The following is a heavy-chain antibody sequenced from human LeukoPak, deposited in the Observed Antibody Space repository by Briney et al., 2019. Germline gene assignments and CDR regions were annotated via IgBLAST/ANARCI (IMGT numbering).Heavy chain of an antibody. CDR1: GGSITNLNYY. CDR3: ARSFGQWPAFDY. CDR2: IYTSGGT. V-gene: IGHV4-61*02. J-gene: IGHJ4*02. Sequence: TSETLSLTCTVSGGSITNLNYYWTWIRQPVGKRLEWIGRIYTSGGTDYNPSLKARATLSVDKSKNQFSLKLSSVTAADTAVYYCARSFGQWPAFDYWGQGTLVTVSS. D-gene: IGHD6-19*01.